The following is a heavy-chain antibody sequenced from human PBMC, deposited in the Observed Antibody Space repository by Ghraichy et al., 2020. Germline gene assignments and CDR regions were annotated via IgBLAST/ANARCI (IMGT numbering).Heavy chain of an antibody. CDR1: GGTFSSYA. CDR3: ARSITMIVVAYFDL. J-gene: IGHJ2*01. CDR2: IIPIFGTA. V-gene: IGHV1-69*01. D-gene: IGHD3-22*01. Sequence: VSCKASGGTFSSYAISWVRQAPGQGLEWMGGIIPIFGTANYAQKFQGRVTITAGESTSTAYMELSSLRSEDTAVYYCARSITMIVVAYFDLWGRGTLVTVSS.